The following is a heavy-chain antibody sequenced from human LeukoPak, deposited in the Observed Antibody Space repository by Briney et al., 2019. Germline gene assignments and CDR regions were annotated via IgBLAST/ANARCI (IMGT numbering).Heavy chain of an antibody. CDR3: ARGTLYSGWSYYFDY. Sequence: SETLSLTCSVSGYSISSGYYWGWIRQPPGKGLEWIGSIYHSGSIYYNLSLKSRVTISVDTSKNQFSLKLCSVTAADTAVYYCARGTLYSGWSYYFDYWGQGSQVTVSS. V-gene: IGHV4-38-2*02. D-gene: IGHD6-19*01. J-gene: IGHJ4*02. CDR2: IYHSGSI. CDR1: GYSISSGYY.